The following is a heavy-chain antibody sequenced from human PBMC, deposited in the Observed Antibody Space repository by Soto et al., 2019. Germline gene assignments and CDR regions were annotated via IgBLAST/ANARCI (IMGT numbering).Heavy chain of an antibody. CDR1: GGSISSGDYC. J-gene: IGHJ6*02. D-gene: IGHD3-10*01. CDR3: ARGVPYYGSDKVRVKPRFYGMDV. V-gene: IGHV4-39*07. CDR2: INHSGST. Sequence: SETLSLTCTVSGGSISSGDYCWTWIRQPPGKGLEWIGKINHSGSTNYNPHLKSRVAISVDTSKNQFSLKLSSVTAADTAVYYCARGVPYYGSDKVRVKPRFYGMDVWGQGTTVTVSS.